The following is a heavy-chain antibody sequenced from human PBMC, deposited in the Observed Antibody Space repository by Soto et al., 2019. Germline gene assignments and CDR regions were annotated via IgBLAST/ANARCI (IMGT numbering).Heavy chain of an antibody. J-gene: IGHJ3*02. CDR1: GGSISSSSYY. CDR3: ARHVENTYYDILTGPGPAFDI. V-gene: IGHV4-39*01. Sequence: ASETLSLTCTVSGGSISSSSYYWGWIRQPPGKGLEWIGSIYYSGSTYYNPSLKSRVTISVDTSKNQFSLKLSSVTAADTAVYYCARHVENTYYDILTGPGPAFDIWGQGTMVTVSS. CDR2: IYYSGST. D-gene: IGHD3-9*01.